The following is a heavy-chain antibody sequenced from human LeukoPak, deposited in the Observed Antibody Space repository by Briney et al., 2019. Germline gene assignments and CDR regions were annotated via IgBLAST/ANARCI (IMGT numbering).Heavy chain of an antibody. CDR3: VRGLGDV. V-gene: IGHV3-74*01. Sequence: PGGSLRLSCSASGFIFRNFWMHWVRHAPGKGPVWVSRINNDGKLVTYADCVKGRFTISRDSAKDTVFLQMNSLRVEDTALYYCVRGLGDVWGKGTLVTVSS. CDR2: INNDGKLV. J-gene: IGHJ6*04. CDR1: GFIFRNFW. D-gene: IGHD4-11*01.